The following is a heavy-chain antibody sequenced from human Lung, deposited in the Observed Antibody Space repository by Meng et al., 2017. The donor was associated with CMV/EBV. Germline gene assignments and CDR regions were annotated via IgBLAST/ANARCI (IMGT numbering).Heavy chain of an antibody. CDR3: ARVSGIAVAGTLGFGYYYYGMDV. V-gene: IGHV3-7*01. D-gene: IGHD6-19*01. CDR1: GFTFSSDW. Sequence: SCAASGFTFSSDWMSWVRQAPGKGLEWVANIKQDGSEKYYVDSVKGRFTISRDNAKNSLYLQMNSLRAEDTAVYYCARVSGIAVAGTLGFGYYYYGMDVXGQGXTVTVSS. CDR2: IKQDGSEK. J-gene: IGHJ6*02.